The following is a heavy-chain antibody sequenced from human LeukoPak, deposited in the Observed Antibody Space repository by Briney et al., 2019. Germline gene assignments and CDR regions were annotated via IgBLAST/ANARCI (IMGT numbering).Heavy chain of an antibody. CDR3: ARGDSYYDFWSGYSGSYYFDY. V-gene: IGHV3-7*01. J-gene: IGHJ4*02. D-gene: IGHD3-3*01. CDR1: GFTFSSYW. CDR2: IKQDGSEK. Sequence: GGSLRLSCAASGFTFSSYWMSWVRQAPGKGLEWVANIKQDGSEKYYVDSVKGRFTISRDNAKNSLYLQMNSLRAEDTAVYYCARGDSYYDFWSGYSGSYYFDYWRQGTLVTVSS.